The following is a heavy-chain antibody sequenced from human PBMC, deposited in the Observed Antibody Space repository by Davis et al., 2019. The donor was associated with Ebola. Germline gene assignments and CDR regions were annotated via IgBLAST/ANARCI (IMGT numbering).Heavy chain of an antibody. Sequence: GESLKISCAASGVSLSSYSMNWVRQAPGKGLEWVSSISGISTYIYYADSVKGRFIVSRDNAKNSLYLQLTSLRAEDTAVYFCARAPTTVTTWSHYYYMDVWGKGTTVTVSS. CDR3: ARAPTTVTTWSHYYYMDV. CDR2: ISGISTYI. D-gene: IGHD4-17*01. V-gene: IGHV3-21*06. J-gene: IGHJ6*03. CDR1: GVSLSSYS.